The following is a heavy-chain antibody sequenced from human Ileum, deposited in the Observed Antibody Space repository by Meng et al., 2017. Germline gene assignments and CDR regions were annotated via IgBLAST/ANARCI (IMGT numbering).Heavy chain of an antibody. J-gene: IGHJ4*02. CDR3: ARGPGRGSGSGSFDY. CDR1: GGSISSGGFY. V-gene: IGHV4-31*01. CDR2: IYSSGST. D-gene: IGHD3-10*01. Sequence: VQLQESGPGLWKPSQTLSLTCTVPGGSISSGGFYWSWIRQHPGKGLEWIGYIYSSGSTYYNPSLKSLVSISVDTSKNQFSLKLSSVTAADTAVYYCARGPGRGSGSGSFDYWGQGTLVTVSS.